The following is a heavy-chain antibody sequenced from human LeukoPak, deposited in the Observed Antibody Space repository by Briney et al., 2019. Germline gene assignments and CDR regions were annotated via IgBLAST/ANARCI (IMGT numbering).Heavy chain of an antibody. CDR1: GFTFSSYA. J-gene: IGHJ6*02. CDR3: ARDGSSSWSRYYYGMDV. D-gene: IGHD6-13*01. V-gene: IGHV3-30*04. Sequence: GRSLRLSCAASGFTFSSYAMHWVRQAPGKGLEWVAVISYDGSNKYYADSVKGRFTISRDNAKNSLYLQMNSLRAEDTAVYYCARDGSSSWSRYYYGMDVWGQGTTVTVSS. CDR2: ISYDGSNK.